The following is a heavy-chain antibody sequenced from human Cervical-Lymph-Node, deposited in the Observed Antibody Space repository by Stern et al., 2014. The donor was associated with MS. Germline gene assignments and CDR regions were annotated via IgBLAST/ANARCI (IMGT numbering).Heavy chain of an antibody. V-gene: IGHV1-69*09. CDR3: ARGVVSNRATATLHNLFDP. Sequence: QVQLVQSGAEVKKPGSSVNVSCMASGGTFSSSDAITWMRQAPGQGLEWMGRIIPILGLPYYAQKFQGRVTITADTSTNTAYMGLNSLTSEDTAVYYCARGVVSNRATATLHNLFDPWGQGTLVTVSS. J-gene: IGHJ5*02. CDR1: GGTFSSSDA. D-gene: IGHD1-1*01. CDR2: IIPILGLP.